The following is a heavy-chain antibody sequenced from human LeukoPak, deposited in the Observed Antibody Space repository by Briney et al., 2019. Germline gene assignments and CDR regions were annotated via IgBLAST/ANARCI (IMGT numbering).Heavy chain of an antibody. J-gene: IGHJ2*01. Sequence: PGGSLRLSCVASGFTFGSYVMNWVRQAPGKGLEWVSTISDGGGSTYYADSVKGRFIISRDNSKNTLHLQMNSLRAEDTAVYYCAKFFSATTRPWWYFDLWGRGTLVTVSS. CDR3: AKFFSATTRPWWYFDL. CDR2: ISDGGGST. V-gene: IGHV3-23*01. CDR1: GFTFGSYV. D-gene: IGHD4-17*01.